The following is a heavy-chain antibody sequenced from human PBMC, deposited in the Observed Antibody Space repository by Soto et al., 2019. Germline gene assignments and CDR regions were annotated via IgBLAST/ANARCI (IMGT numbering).Heavy chain of an antibody. CDR1: GGSISSGGYY. Sequence: QVQLQESGPGLVKPSQTLSLTCTVSGGSISSGGYYWSWIRQHPGKGLEWIGYIYYSGSTYYNPSLKSRVTISVDTSKNQFSLKLSSVTAADTAVYYCARVDIVVVVAATHHWFDPWGQGTLVTVSS. CDR3: ARVDIVVVVAATHHWFDP. V-gene: IGHV4-31*03. CDR2: IYYSGST. D-gene: IGHD2-15*01. J-gene: IGHJ5*02.